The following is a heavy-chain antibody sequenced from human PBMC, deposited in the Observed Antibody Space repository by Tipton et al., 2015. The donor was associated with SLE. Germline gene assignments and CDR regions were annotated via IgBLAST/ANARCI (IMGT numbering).Heavy chain of an antibody. CDR3: ARRGLLVVPT. V-gene: IGHV4-39*07. J-gene: IGHJ4*02. D-gene: IGHD2-2*01. CDR2: ISYSENT. Sequence: TLSLTCTVFGDSISSSGYQWGWIRQPPGKGLEWIGRISYSENTYYNPSLRSRVTLLLDMSKNQFSLTVNSVTAADTAIYYCARRGLLVVPTWGRGTLVTVSS. CDR1: GDSISSSGYQ.